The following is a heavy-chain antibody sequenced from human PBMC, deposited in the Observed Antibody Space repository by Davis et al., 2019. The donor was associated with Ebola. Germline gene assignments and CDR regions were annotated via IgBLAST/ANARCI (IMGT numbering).Heavy chain of an antibody. CDR3: ARDRESELTVTLDY. CDR2: IWYDGSNK. CDR1: GFTFSSYG. V-gene: IGHV3-33*01. Sequence: GESLKISCAASGFTFSSYGMHWVRQAPGKGLGWVAVIWYDGSNKYYADSVKGRFTISRDNSKNTLYLQMNSLRAEDTAVYYCARDRESELTVTLDYWGQGTLVTVSS. J-gene: IGHJ4*02. D-gene: IGHD4-17*01.